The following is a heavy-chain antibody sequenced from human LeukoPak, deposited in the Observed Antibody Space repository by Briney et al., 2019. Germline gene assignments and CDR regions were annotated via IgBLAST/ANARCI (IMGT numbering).Heavy chain of an antibody. J-gene: IGHJ4*02. Sequence: GGSLRLSCAAPGFTFSSYWMHWFRQGPGKGLEWAPGISWNSDTIGYADSVKGRFTISRDNAKNFLYLQMNSLRAEDTAVYYCARTYYDILTGYNPYFDYWGQGILVTVSS. CDR3: ARTYYDILTGYNPYFDY. CDR1: GFTFSSYW. D-gene: IGHD3-9*01. V-gene: IGHV3-9*01. CDR2: ISWNSDTI.